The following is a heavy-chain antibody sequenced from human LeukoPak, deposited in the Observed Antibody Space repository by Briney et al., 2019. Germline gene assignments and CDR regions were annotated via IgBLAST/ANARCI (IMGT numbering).Heavy chain of an antibody. V-gene: IGHV4-34*01. CDR2: INHSGST. Sequence: SETLSLTCAVYGGSFSGYYWSWIRQPPGKGLEWIGEINHSGSTNYNPSLKSRVTISVDTSKNQFSLKLSSVTAADTAVYYCARVTLDYDSSGYTGPNDYWGQGTLVTVSS. CDR1: GGSFSGYY. CDR3: ARVTLDYDSSGYTGPNDY. J-gene: IGHJ4*02. D-gene: IGHD3-22*01.